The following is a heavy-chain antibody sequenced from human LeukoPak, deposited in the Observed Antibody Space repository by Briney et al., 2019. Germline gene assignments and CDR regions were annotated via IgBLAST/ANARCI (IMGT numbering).Heavy chain of an antibody. CDR2: ISYSGST. D-gene: IGHD7-27*01. V-gene: IGHV4-59*11. CDR1: GVSIVRHY. J-gene: IGHJ4*02. CDR3: ARDGEGDEGWDY. Sequence: RLSETLSLTCTVSGVSIVRHYWCWIRQPPGKGLEWIGHISYSGSTNYNPSLKSRVTISVDTSKNQVSLRLSSVTAADTAVYYCARDGEGDEGWDYWGQGTLVTVSS.